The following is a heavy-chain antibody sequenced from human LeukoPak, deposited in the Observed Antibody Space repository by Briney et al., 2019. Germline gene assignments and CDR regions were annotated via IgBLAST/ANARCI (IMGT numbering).Heavy chain of an antibody. CDR2: INHSGST. V-gene: IGHV4-34*01. D-gene: IGHD1-14*01. J-gene: IGHJ4*02. CDR3: ARGRMLPYIDY. Sequence: SETLSVTCAVYGGSFSGYYWSWIRQPPGKGLEWIGEINHSGSTNYNPSLKSRVTISVDTSKNQFSLKLSSVTAADTAVYYCARGRMLPYIDYWGQGTLVTVYS. CDR1: GGSFSGYY.